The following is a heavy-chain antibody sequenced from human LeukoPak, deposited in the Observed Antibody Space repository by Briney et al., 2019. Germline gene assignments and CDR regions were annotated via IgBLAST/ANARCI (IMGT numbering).Heavy chain of an antibody. CDR2: INPNSGGT. CDR3: ARGNYDFWSGSFVDYYYYYMDV. J-gene: IGHJ6*03. CDR1: GYTFTGYY. V-gene: IGHV1-2*02. Sequence: EASVKVSCTASGYTFTGYYMHWVRQAPGQGLEWMGWINPNSGGTNYAQKFQGRVTMTRDTSISTAYMELSRLRSDDTAVYYCARGNYDFWSGSFVDYYYYYMDVWGKGTTVTVSS. D-gene: IGHD3-3*01.